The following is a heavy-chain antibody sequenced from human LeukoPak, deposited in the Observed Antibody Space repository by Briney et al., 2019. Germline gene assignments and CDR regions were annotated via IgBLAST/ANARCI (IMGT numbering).Heavy chain of an antibody. D-gene: IGHD3-10*01. CDR3: AKHGGSGSYFFDY. CDR1: GFTFTTYA. V-gene: IGHV3-23*01. Sequence: GGSLRLSCAASGFTFTTYAMTWVRQAPGKGLEWVSVISGSGRRIYYAESVRGRFTISRDNSKNTLYLQMNSLRAEDTAVYYCAKHGGSGSYFFDYWGQGTLVAVSS. J-gene: IGHJ4*02. CDR2: ISGSGRRI.